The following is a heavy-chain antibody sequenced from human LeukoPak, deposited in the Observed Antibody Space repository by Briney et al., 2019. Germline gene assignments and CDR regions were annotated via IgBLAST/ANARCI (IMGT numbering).Heavy chain of an antibody. CDR2: ISGNEGNT. CDR1: GFTFRTYA. CDR3: ARDGIATNDY. J-gene: IGHJ4*02. D-gene: IGHD5-24*01. Sequence: SGGSLRLSCGASGFTFRTYAMQWVRQAPEKRPEYVSGISGNEGNTYYANTVEGRFTISRDNSKNTLYLQMGSLRAEDTAVYYCARDGIATNDYWGQGILVTVSS. V-gene: IGHV3-64*01.